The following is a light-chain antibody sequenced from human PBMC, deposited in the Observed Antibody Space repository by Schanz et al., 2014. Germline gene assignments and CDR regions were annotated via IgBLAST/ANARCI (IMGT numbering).Light chain of an antibody. CDR2: EGS. V-gene: IGLV2-14*01. J-gene: IGLJ3*02. CDR1: TSDVGGYNY. CDR3: TAWDDSLTARV. Sequence: QSALTQPASVSGSPGQSITISCTGTTSDVGGYNYVSWYQQHPGKAPKLMIHEGSERPSGVPDRFSNSKSGTSASLAITGLQAEDEADYYCTAWDDSLTARVFGGGTKLTVL.